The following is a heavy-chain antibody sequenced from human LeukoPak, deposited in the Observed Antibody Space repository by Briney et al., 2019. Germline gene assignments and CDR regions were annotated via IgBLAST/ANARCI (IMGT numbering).Heavy chain of an antibody. CDR3: ARDPALRFLEWSKSLYFDY. Sequence: PGGSLRLSCAASGFTFSSYSMNWVRQAPGKGLEWVSYISSSSSTIYYADSVKGRFTISRDNAKNSLYLQMNSLRDEDTAVYYCARDPALRFLEWSKSLYFDYWGQGTLVTVSS. CDR1: GFTFSSYS. D-gene: IGHD3-3*01. J-gene: IGHJ4*02. CDR2: ISSSSSTI. V-gene: IGHV3-48*02.